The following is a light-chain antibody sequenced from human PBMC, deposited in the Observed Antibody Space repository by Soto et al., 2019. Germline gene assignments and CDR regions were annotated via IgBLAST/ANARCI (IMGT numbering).Light chain of an antibody. CDR3: QQCSSSPWT. J-gene: IGKJ1*01. V-gene: IGKV3-20*01. CDR2: DAS. Sequence: EIVLTQSPGTLSLSPGERATLSCRASQSVSSSYLAWYQQKPGQAPRLLIYDASSRATGIPDRFSGSGSGTDFTLTISRLEPEDVAVYYCQQCSSSPWTLGQGTQGDIK. CDR1: QSVSSSY.